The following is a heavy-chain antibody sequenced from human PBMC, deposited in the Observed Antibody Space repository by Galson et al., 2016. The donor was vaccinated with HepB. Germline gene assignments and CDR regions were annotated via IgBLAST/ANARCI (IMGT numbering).Heavy chain of an antibody. CDR1: GASISSSTYH. V-gene: IGHV4-39*07. J-gene: IGHJ5*02. Sequence: ETLSLTCTVSGASISSSTYHWDWIRQPPGKGLEWIGSIYYSGESYYNPSLRSRVTISVDTSKNQFSLNMNSVTAADTAVYYCARESATTGWFDPWGQGTLVTVSS. CDR2: IYYSGES. D-gene: IGHD2-8*02. CDR3: ARESATTGWFDP.